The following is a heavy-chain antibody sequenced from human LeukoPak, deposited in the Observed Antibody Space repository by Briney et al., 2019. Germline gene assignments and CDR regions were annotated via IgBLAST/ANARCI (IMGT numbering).Heavy chain of an antibody. J-gene: IGHJ4*02. V-gene: IGHV3-23*01. Sequence: GGSLRLSCAASGFTFSSYAMSWVRQAPGKGLEWASAISGSGGGTYYADSVKGRFTISRDNSKNTLYLQMNSLRAEDTAVYYCAINIVVVPAAMRGGDYWGQGTLVTVSS. CDR2: ISGSGGGT. CDR1: GFTFSSYA. CDR3: AINIVVVPAAMRGGDY. D-gene: IGHD2-2*01.